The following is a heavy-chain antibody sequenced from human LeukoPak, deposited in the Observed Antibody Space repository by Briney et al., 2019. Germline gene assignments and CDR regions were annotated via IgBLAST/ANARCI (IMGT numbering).Heavy chain of an antibody. V-gene: IGHV1-46*01. J-gene: IGHJ6*03. CDR3: ARDGGYDFEDYYYMDV. Sequence: ASVKVSCKASGYTFTSYYMHWVRQAPGEGLEWMGIINPSGGSTSYAQKFQGRVTMTRDMSTSTVYMELSRLRSDDTAVYYCARDGGYDFEDYYYMDVWGKGTTVTVSS. CDR2: INPSGGST. D-gene: IGHD5-12*01. CDR1: GYTFTSYY.